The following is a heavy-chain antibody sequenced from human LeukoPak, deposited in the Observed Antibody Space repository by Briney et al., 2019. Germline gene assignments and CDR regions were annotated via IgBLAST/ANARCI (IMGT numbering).Heavy chain of an antibody. V-gene: IGHV3-33*01. CDR3: ARDLDYYYMDV. CDR2: IWYDGSNK. CDR1: GFTFSSYV. Sequence: GGSLRLSCAASGFTFSSYVMHWVGQAPGKGLEWVAVIWYDGSNKYYADSVKGRFTISRDNSKNTLYLQMNSLRAEDTAVYYCARDLDYYYMDVWGKGTTVTVSS. J-gene: IGHJ6*03.